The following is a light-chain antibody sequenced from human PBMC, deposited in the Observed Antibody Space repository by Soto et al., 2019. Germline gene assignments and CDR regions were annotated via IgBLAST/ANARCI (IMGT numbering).Light chain of an antibody. CDR2: GAS. V-gene: IGKV4-1*01. J-gene: IGKJ1*01. CDR3: QQYGSSGT. CDR1: QSILYIYNNKNN. Sequence: DIVMTQSPDSLAVSLGERATIHCKSSQSILYIYNNKNNLAWYQQRPGQPPQLLVYGASTRKSGVPDRFSGSGSGTDFTLSISSLQAEDVAVYYCQQYGSSGTFGQGTKVEIK.